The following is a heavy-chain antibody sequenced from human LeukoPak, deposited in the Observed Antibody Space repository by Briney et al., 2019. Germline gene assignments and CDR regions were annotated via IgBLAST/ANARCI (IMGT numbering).Heavy chain of an antibody. CDR1: GGTFSSYA. V-gene: IGHV1-69*01. D-gene: IGHD3-9*01. CDR3: ARDPNYDILTGPTRYYYYMDV. J-gene: IGHJ6*03. Sequence: SVKVSCKASGGTFSSYAISWVRQAPGQGLEWMGGIIPIFGTANYAQKFQGRVTITADESTSTAYMELSSLRSEDTAVYYCARDPNYDILTGPTRYYYYMDVWGKGTTVTVSS. CDR2: IIPIFGTA.